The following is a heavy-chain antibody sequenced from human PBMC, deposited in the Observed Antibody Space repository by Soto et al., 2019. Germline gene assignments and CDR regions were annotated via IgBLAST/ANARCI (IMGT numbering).Heavy chain of an antibody. J-gene: IGHJ4*02. CDR1: GFTFTTYA. Sequence: EVQLLESGGGLVQPGGSLRLSCAASGFTFTTYAMSWVRQAPGKGLEWVSRISDSGDSTYYADSVKGRFTISRDNSKNTVYLQMNSLRAEDTAVYYCAKGVRSTAGHNFDYWGQGTLVTVSS. CDR2: ISDSGDST. D-gene: IGHD6-13*01. CDR3: AKGVRSTAGHNFDY. V-gene: IGHV3-23*01.